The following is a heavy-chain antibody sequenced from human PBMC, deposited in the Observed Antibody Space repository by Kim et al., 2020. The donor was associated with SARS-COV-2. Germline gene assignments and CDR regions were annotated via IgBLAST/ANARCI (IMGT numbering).Heavy chain of an antibody. D-gene: IGHD4-17*01. Sequence: ASVKVSCKASGYTFTSYDINWVRQATGQGLEWMGWMNPNSGNTGYAQKFQGRVTMTRNTSISTAYMELSSLRSEDTAVYYCARGPDGDPYYYYYYYMDVWGKGTTVTVSS. CDR1: GYTFTSYD. V-gene: IGHV1-8*01. CDR2: MNPNSGNT. J-gene: IGHJ6*03. CDR3: ARGPDGDPYYYYYYYMDV.